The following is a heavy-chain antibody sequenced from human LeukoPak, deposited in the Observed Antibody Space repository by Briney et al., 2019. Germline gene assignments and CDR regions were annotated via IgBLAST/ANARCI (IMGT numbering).Heavy chain of an antibody. CDR1: GFYFSSYD. J-gene: IGHJ4*02. CDR2: LSGSGGTT. V-gene: IGHV3-23*01. CDR3: VKDRPPNVFYFDSQPFGR. Sequence: GGSLRLSCVVSGFYFSSYDMSWVRQAPGRGLEWVAGLSGSGGTTYYADFVKGRFTVSRDNSKDTLFLHMNSLRDEDTAVYFCVKDRPPNVFYFDSQPFGRRGQGTLVTVSS. D-gene: IGHD3-22*01.